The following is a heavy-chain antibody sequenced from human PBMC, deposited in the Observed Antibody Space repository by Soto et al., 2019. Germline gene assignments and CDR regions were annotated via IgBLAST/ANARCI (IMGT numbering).Heavy chain of an antibody. Sequence: SVKVSCKASGGTFSSYAISWVRQAPGQGLEWMGGIIPIFGTANYAQKFQGRVTITADESTSTAYMELSSLRSEDTAVYYCARESTTVVTPWYFDYWGQGTLVTVSS. CDR2: IIPIFGTA. D-gene: IGHD4-17*01. CDR3: ARESTTVVTPWYFDY. CDR1: GGTFSSYA. J-gene: IGHJ4*02. V-gene: IGHV1-69*13.